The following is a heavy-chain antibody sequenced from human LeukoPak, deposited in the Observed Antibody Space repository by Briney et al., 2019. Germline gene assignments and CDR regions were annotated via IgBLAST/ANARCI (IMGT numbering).Heavy chain of an antibody. J-gene: IGHJ4*02. V-gene: IGHV3-48*01. Sequence: GGSLRLSCAASGFNFNNYNMNWVRQAPGKGLEWVSYITLSSSSIYYADSVKGRFTISRDNSKNTLYLQMNSLRAEDTAVYYCAKSEPYYYDSSGYPYGYFDYWGQGTLVTVSS. CDR1: GFNFNNYN. CDR3: AKSEPYYYDSSGYPYGYFDY. CDR2: ITLSSSSI. D-gene: IGHD3-22*01.